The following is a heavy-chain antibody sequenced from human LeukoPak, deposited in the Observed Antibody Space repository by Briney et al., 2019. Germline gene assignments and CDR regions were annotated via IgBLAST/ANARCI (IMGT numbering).Heavy chain of an antibody. D-gene: IGHD4-17*01. J-gene: IGHJ4*02. V-gene: IGHV4-39*07. CDR1: GGSISSSSYY. Sequence: TSETLSLTCTVSGGSISSSSYYWGWIRQPPGKGLEWIGSIYYSGSTYYNPSLKSRVTISVDTSKNQFSLKLSSVTAADTAVYYCARVGPLTTKVTTGGVDYWGQGTLVTVSS. CDR2: IYYSGST. CDR3: ARVGPLTTKVTTGGVDY.